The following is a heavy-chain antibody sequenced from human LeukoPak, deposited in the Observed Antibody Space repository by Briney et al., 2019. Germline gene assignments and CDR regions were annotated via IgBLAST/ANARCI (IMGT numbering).Heavy chain of an antibody. CDR1: GFTFSYYG. D-gene: IGHD3-10*01. Sequence: GGSLRLSCAASGFTFSYYGMHWVRQAPGKGLEWVAFVRYDGNDKFYAESVKCRFTISKDTSRNTLYLQMNSLRLEDTALYYCAKDLMRDRWFGESWGQGTLVTVSS. V-gene: IGHV3-30*02. J-gene: IGHJ5*02. CDR2: VRYDGNDK. CDR3: AKDLMRDRWFGES.